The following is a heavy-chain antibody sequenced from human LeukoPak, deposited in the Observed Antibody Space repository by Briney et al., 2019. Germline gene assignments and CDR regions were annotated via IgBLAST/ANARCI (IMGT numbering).Heavy chain of an antibody. CDR1: GFTFDDYA. D-gene: IGHD6-19*01. J-gene: IGHJ4*02. V-gene: IGHV3-43*02. Sequence: PGGSLRLSCAASGFTFDDYAMHWVRQAPGKGLEWVSLISGDGGSTYYADSVKGRFTISRDNSKNSLYLQMNSLRTEDTALYYCAKDSAGYSRGWYVYWGQGTLVTVSS. CDR2: ISGDGGST. CDR3: AKDSAGYSRGWYVY.